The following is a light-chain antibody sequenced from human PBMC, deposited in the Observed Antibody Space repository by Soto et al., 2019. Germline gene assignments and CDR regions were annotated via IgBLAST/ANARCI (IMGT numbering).Light chain of an antibody. CDR1: QSISSW. J-gene: IGKJ2*01. Sequence: DIQMTQSPSTLSASVGYRVTITCRASQSISSWLAWYQQKPGKAPKLLIYDASSLESGVPSRFSGSGSGTEFTLTISSLQPDDFATYDCQQYNSYSYTFGQGTKLEIK. V-gene: IGKV1-5*01. CDR2: DAS. CDR3: QQYNSYSYT.